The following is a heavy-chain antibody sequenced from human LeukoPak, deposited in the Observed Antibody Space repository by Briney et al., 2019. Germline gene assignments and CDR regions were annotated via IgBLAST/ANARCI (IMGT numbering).Heavy chain of an antibody. Sequence: SVKVSCKASGYTFTSYDINWVRQAPGQGLEWMGRIIPIFGTANYAQKFQGRVTITTDESTSTAYKELSSLRSEDTAVYYCAGLIVGATNDAFDIWGQGTMVTVSS. V-gene: IGHV1-69*05. CDR2: IIPIFGTA. J-gene: IGHJ3*02. D-gene: IGHD1-26*01. CDR1: GYTFTSYD. CDR3: AGLIVGATNDAFDI.